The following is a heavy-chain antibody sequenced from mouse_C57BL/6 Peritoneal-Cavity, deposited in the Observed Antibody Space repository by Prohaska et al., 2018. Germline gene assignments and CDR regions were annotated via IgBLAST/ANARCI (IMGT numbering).Heavy chain of an antibody. CDR1: GYTFTSYT. D-gene: IGHD1-1*01. V-gene: IGHV1-4*01. Sequence: MSCKASGYTFTSYTMHWVKQRPGQGLEWIGYINPSSGYTKYNQKFKDKATLTADKSSSTAYMQLSSLTSEDSAVYYCARSDITTVGADYWGQGTTLTVSS. CDR2: INPSSGYT. CDR3: ARSDITTVGADY. J-gene: IGHJ2*01.